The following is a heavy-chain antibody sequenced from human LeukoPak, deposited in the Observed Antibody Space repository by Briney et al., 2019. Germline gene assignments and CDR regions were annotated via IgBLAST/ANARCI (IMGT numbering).Heavy chain of an antibody. CDR2: IWSDGSNT. Sequence: GGSLRLSCAASGFIFRNYGMFWVRQAPGKGLEWVAVIWSDGSNTDYADSVKGRFTISRDNAKNSLYLQMNSLRAEDTAVFYCAKGDYFDYWGQGTLVTVSS. D-gene: IGHD3-16*01. CDR1: GFIFRNYG. CDR3: AKGDYFDY. V-gene: IGHV3-33*03. J-gene: IGHJ4*02.